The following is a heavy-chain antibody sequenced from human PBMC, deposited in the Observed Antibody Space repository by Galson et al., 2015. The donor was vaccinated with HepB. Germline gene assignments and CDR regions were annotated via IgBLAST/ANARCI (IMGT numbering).Heavy chain of an antibody. D-gene: IGHD1-26*01. J-gene: IGHJ4*02. V-gene: IGHV3-30-3*01. CDR3: ARDAMGRGSGSYSAFDY. Sequence: SLRLSCAASGFTFNTYTMQWVRQAPGKGLEWVATISSAGDIQFHADSVKGRFTFSRDNSENMLYLQMNSLRPEDTAVYYCARDAMGRGSGSYSAFDYWGQGALVTVSS. CDR1: GFTFNTYT. CDR2: ISSAGDIQ.